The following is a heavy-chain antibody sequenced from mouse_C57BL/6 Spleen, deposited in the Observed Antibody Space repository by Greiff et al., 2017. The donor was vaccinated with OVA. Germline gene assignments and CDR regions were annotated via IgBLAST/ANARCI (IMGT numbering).Heavy chain of an antibody. J-gene: IGHJ1*03. D-gene: IGHD1-1*01. CDR3: ARKGLYGSSYGYFDV. CDR2: INPNNGGT. V-gene: IGHV1-18*01. CDR1: GYTFTDYN. Sequence: VQLQQSGPELVKPGASVKIPCKASGYTFTDYNMDWVKQSHGKSLEWIGDINPNNGGTIYNQKFKGKATLTVDKSSSTAYMELRSLTSEDTAVYYCARKGLYGSSYGYFDVWGTGTTVTVSS.